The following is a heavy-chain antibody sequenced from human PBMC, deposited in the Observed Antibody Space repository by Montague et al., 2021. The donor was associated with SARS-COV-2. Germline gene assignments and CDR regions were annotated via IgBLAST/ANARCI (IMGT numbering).Heavy chain of an antibody. D-gene: IGHD6-19*01. V-gene: IGHV4-59*08. CDR3: ARHLAVGTSGFDI. Sequence: SETLSLTCTVSGGSINNYYWSWIRQPPEKGPEWIAFIPYTGSANYNPSLKSRATISVDPYKNQCSLKLTSVTAADAALYYCARHLAVGTSGFDIWGQGTMVTVSS. CDR2: IPYTGSA. CDR1: GGSINNYY. J-gene: IGHJ3*02.